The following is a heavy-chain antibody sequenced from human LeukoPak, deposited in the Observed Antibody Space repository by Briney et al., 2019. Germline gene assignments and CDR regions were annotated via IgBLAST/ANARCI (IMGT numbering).Heavy chain of an antibody. V-gene: IGHV1-2*02. CDR2: INPNSGGT. CDR3: ASFGNLWRGHYFDY. CDR1: GYTFTGYY. Sequence: GASAKVSCKASGYTFTGYYMHWVRQAPGQGLEWMGWINPNSGGTNYAQKFQGRVTMTRDTSISTAYMELSRLRSDDTAVYYCASFGNLWRGHYFDYWGQGTLVTVSS. D-gene: IGHD3-3*01. J-gene: IGHJ4*02.